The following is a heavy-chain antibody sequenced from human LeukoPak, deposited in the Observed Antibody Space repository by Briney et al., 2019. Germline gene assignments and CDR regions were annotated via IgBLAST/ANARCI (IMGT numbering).Heavy chain of an antibody. CDR3: VRQYSSGWSYYYGMDV. V-gene: IGHV6-1*01. J-gene: IGHJ6*02. D-gene: IGHD6-19*01. CDR1: GDSVSSNSAA. Sequence: SQTLSLTCAISGDSVSSNSAAWHWIRQSPSRGLEWLGRTYYRSKWYNDYAESVKSRITINPDTSKNQFSLRLNSVTPEDTAVYYCVRQYSSGWSYYYGMDVWGQGTTVTVSS. CDR2: TYYRSKWYN.